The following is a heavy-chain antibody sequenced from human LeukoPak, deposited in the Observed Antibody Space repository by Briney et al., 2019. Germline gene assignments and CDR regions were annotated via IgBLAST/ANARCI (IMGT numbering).Heavy chain of an antibody. CDR2: MNPNSGNT. V-gene: IGHV1-8*01. CDR3: ARGAVLYDSSGYYYAGYFDY. CDR1: GYTFTSYG. J-gene: IGHJ4*02. Sequence: ASVKVSCKASGYTFTSYGINWVRQATGQGLEWMGWMNPNSGNTGYAQKFQGRVTMTRNTSISTAYVGLSSLRSEDTAVYYCARGAVLYDSSGYYYAGYFDYWGQGTLVTVSS. D-gene: IGHD3-22*01.